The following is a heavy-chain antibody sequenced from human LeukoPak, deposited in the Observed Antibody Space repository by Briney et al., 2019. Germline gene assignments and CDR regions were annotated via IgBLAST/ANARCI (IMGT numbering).Heavy chain of an antibody. Sequence: GGSLRLSCTASGFTFSNAWMSWVRQAPGKGLEWVSAISNNGGYTYYADSVQGRFTISRDNSKSTLCLQMNSLRAEDTAVYYCAKQLGYCSDGSCYFPYWGQGTLVTVSS. CDR1: GFTFSNAW. V-gene: IGHV3-23*01. D-gene: IGHD2-15*01. CDR2: ISNNGGYT. J-gene: IGHJ4*02. CDR3: AKQLGYCSDGSCYFPY.